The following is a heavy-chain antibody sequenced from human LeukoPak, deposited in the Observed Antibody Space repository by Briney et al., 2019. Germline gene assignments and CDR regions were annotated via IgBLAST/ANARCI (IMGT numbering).Heavy chain of an antibody. Sequence: AGGSLRLSCAASGFTFRSYWMSWARQAPGKGLEWVANINQDEGKKYYLDSVKGLFTISRDNTKNSLYLQMIGLRAEDTAVYYCARDGNGLIFPTDSWGQGTLLTVSS. D-gene: IGHD2-8*01. J-gene: IGHJ4*02. CDR3: ARDGNGLIFPTDS. CDR1: GFTFRSYW. V-gene: IGHV3-7*01. CDR2: INQDEGKK.